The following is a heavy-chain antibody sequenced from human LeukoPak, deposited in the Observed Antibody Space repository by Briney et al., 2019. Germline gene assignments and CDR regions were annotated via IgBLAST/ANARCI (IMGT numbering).Heavy chain of an antibody. CDR2: IIPIFGTA. CDR3: ARAPLYSGYDSFYFDY. J-gene: IGHJ4*02. Sequence: ASVKVSCKASGYTFTSYGISWVRQAPGQGLEWMGGIIPIFGTANYAQKFQGRVTITADESTSTAYMELSSLRSEDTAVYYCARAPLYSGYDSFYFDYWGQGTLVTVSS. CDR1: GYTFTSYG. D-gene: IGHD5-12*01. V-gene: IGHV1-69*13.